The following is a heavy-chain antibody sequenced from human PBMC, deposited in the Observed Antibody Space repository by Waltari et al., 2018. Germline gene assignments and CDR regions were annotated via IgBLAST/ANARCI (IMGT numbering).Heavy chain of an antibody. J-gene: IGHJ4*02. D-gene: IGHD2-15*01. CDR3: VAKSLVVGAAEADY. V-gene: IGHV1-58*02. CDR2: IGVGSGDT. CDR1: GVTFTSSI. Sequence: QMQLVQSGPEVKKPGTSVKVSCKTSGVTFTSSIIQWVRPTRGRGQRREWRGWIGVGSGDTNDAQKFQERLAITRDMSRSTVYLELSSLRSEDTAVYYCVAKSLVVGAAEADYWGQGTLGTISS.